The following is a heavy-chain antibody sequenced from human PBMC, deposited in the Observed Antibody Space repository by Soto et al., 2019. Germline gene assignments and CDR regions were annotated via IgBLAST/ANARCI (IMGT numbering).Heavy chain of an antibody. J-gene: IGHJ4*02. CDR3: ATRLWYSGSNG. V-gene: IGHV1-3*05. D-gene: IGHD1-26*01. CDR1: GYTFTSYA. Sequence: QVQLVQSGAEEKKPGASVKVSCKASGYTFTSYAMHWVRQAPGQRLEWMGWINAGNGNTKYSQKFQGRVTITRDTSASTAYRELSSLRSEDTAVYYCATRLWYSGSNGWGQGTLVTVSS. CDR2: INAGNGNT.